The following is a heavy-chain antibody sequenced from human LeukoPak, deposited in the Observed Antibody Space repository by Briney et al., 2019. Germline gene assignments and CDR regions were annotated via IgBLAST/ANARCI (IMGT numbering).Heavy chain of an antibody. D-gene: IGHD4-23*01. CDR2: INPNSGGT. CDR1: GYTFTGYY. V-gene: IGHV1-2*02. CDR3: ARVARRDYGGNSFGY. Sequence: GASVKVSCKASGYTFTGYYMHWVRHAPGQGLEWMGWINPNSGGTNYAQEFQGRVTMTRDTSISTAYMELSRLRSDDTAVYYCARVARRDYGGNSFGYWGQGTLVTVSS. J-gene: IGHJ4*02.